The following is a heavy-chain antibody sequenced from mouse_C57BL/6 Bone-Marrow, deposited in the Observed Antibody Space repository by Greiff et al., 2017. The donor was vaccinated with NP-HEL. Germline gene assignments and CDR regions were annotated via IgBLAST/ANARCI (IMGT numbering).Heavy chain of an antibody. Sequence: EVQLQQSGAELVRPGASVKLSCTASGFTIKDYYMHWVKQRPEQGLEWIGRIDPENGDTEYAPKFQGKATMTADTSSNTAYLQLRSLTSEDTAVYYCTTCPYDYDEWFAYWGQGTPVTVSA. CDR2: IDPENGDT. V-gene: IGHV14-1*01. D-gene: IGHD2-4*01. J-gene: IGHJ3*01. CDR1: GFTIKDYY. CDR3: TTCPYDYDEWFAY.